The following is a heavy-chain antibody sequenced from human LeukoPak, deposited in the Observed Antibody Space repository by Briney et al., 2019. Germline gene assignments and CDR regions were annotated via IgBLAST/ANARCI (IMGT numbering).Heavy chain of an antibody. Sequence: SETLSLTCTVSGGSISSYYWSWTRQPPGKGLEWIGSFYYTGSTFYSPSLKSRVTISVDTSKNQFSLKLSSVTAADTAVYYCARRSGTYHAFDIWGQGTMVTVSS. CDR1: GGSISSYY. J-gene: IGHJ3*02. CDR3: ARRSGTYHAFDI. V-gene: IGHV4-59*05. D-gene: IGHD1-26*01. CDR2: FYYTGST.